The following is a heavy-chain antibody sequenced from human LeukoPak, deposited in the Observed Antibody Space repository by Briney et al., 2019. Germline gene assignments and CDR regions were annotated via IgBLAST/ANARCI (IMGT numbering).Heavy chain of an antibody. J-gene: IGHJ3*02. D-gene: IGHD2-15*01. CDR2: IWYDGSNK. CDR1: GFTFSAYG. Sequence: GGSLRLSCAASGFTFSAYGMHWVRQAPGKGLEWVAVIWYDGSNKYYADYVKGRLTISRDNSKNTLYLQMDSLRAEDTAVYYCARSGTDAFDIWGQGTMVTVSS. V-gene: IGHV3-33*01. CDR3: ARSGTDAFDI.